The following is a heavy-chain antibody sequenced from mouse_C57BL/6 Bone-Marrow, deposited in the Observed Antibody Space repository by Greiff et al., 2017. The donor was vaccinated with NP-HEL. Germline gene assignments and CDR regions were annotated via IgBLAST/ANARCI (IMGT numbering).Heavy chain of an antibody. V-gene: IGHV5-4*03. CDR1: GFTFSSYA. D-gene: IGHD2-5*01. Sequence: DVMLVESGGGLVKPGGSLKLSCAASGFTFSSYAMSWVRQTPEKRLEWVATISDGGSYPYSPDNVKGRFTISRDNAKNNLYLQMSHLKSDDTAMYYCARRAYSNYSYWYFDVWGTGTTVTVSS. CDR2: ISDGGSYP. J-gene: IGHJ1*03. CDR3: ARRAYSNYSYWYFDV.